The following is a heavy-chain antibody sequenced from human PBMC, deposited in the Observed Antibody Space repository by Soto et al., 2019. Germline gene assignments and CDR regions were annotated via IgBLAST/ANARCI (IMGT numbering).Heavy chain of an antibody. CDR1: GGSITSGDYY. V-gene: IGHV4-30-4*01. J-gene: IGHJ4*02. Sequence: LQTLSHTCTVSGGSITSGDYYWSRIRQPPGKGLEWIGYIYYSGSTYYNPSLKSRVTISVDTSKNQFSLKLSSVTAADTAVYYCARVTDYYGSGSYLPYLDYWGQGTLVTVSS. D-gene: IGHD3-10*01. CDR2: IYYSGST. CDR3: ARVTDYYGSGSYLPYLDY.